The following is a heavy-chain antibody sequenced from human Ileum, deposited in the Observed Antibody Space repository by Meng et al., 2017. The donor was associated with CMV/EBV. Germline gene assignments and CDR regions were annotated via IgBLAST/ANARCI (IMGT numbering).Heavy chain of an antibody. CDR2: INPKSGGI. V-gene: IGHV1-2*06. J-gene: IGHJ4*02. D-gene: IGHD6-19*01. Sequence: VSCKASGYIFGGYYMYWVRQSPGQSLEYMGRINPKSGGIDYTQNFQGRVTMTMDTSSNTVYMDLSSLRSDDTAVYYCERGRSGEPTDYWGQGTLVTVSS. CDR3: ERGRSGEPTDY. CDR1: GYIFGGYY.